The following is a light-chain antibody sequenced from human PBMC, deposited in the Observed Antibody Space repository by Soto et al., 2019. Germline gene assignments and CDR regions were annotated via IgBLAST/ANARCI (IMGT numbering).Light chain of an antibody. CDR3: KQRSNWPSC. CDR1: QSVSSY. CDR2: DAS. J-gene: IGKJ4*01. Sequence: EIVLTQSPATLSLSPGERATLSCRASQSVSSYLAWYQQKPGQAPRLLIYDASNRATGIPARFSGSGSGTDFTLTISSLEPEDFAVYYCKQRSNWPSCFGGGTKVEIK. V-gene: IGKV3-11*01.